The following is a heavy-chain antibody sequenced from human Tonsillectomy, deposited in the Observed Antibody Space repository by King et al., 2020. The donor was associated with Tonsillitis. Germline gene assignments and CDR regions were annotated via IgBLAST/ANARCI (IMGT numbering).Heavy chain of an antibody. CDR1: GGSFSGYY. V-gene: IGHV4-34*01. D-gene: IGHD3-10*01. CDR3: ARGQHRRGGINYYYYYGMDV. Sequence: VQLQQWGAGLLKPSETLSLTCAVYGGSFSGYYWSWIRQPPGKGLEWIGEINHSGSTNYNPSLKSRVTISVDTSKNQFSLKLSSVTAADTAVYYCARGQHRRGGINYYYYYGMDVWGQGTTVTVSS. J-gene: IGHJ6*02. CDR2: INHSGST.